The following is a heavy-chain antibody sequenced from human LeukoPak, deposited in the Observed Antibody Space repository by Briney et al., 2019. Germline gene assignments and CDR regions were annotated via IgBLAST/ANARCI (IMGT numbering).Heavy chain of an antibody. D-gene: IGHD2-15*01. CDR1: GYSITSYW. V-gene: IGHV5-51*01. J-gene: IGHJ4*02. CDR2: IYPGDSDT. CDR3: ARLVVVAALIDY. Sequence: GESLKISCKGSGYSITSYWIGWVRQMPGKRLEWMGIIYPGDSDTRYSPSFQGQVTISADKSISTAYLQWSSLKTSDTDMYYCARLVVVAALIDYWGQGTLVTVSS.